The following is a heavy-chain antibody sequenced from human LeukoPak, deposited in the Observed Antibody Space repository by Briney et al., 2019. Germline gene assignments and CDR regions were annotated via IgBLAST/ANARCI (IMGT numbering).Heavy chain of an antibody. CDR2: INSNGDTT. CDR1: GFTFRNHA. CDR3: AREERGLAIDY. Sequence: GGSLRLSCAASGFTFRNHAMHWVRQAPGKGLEYVSAINSNGDTTYYGNSVEGRFTISRDNSKSTLYLQMGSLRPADTAVYYCAREERGLAIDYWGQGALVTVSS. D-gene: IGHD3/OR15-3a*01. J-gene: IGHJ4*02. V-gene: IGHV3-64*01.